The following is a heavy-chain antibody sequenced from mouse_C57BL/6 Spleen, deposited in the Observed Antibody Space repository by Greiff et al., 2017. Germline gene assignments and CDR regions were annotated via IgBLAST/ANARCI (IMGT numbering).Heavy chain of an antibody. CDR1: GYSITSGYY. V-gene: IGHV3-6*01. CDR2: ISYDGSN. Sequence: EVQLQQSGPGLVKPSQSLSLTCSVTGYSITSGYYWNWIRQFPGNKLEWMGYISYDGSNNYNPSLKNRISITRDTSKNQFFLKLNSVTTEDTATYYCASPLYYGSSFDYWGQGTTLTVSS. D-gene: IGHD1-1*01. CDR3: ASPLYYGSSFDY. J-gene: IGHJ2*01.